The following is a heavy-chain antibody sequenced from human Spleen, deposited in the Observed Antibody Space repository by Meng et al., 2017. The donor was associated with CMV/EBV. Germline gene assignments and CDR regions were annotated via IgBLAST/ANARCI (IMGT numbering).Heavy chain of an antibody. CDR1: GGSVTGYY. CDR2: IYYSGST. CDR3: ARDKTFDY. Sequence: SETLSLTCTVSGGSVTGYYWSWIRQPPGKGLEWIGYIYYSGSTYYNPSLKSRVTISVDTSKNQFSLKLSSVTAADTAVYYCARDKTFDYWGQGTLVTVSS. V-gene: IGHV4-30-4*08. J-gene: IGHJ4*02.